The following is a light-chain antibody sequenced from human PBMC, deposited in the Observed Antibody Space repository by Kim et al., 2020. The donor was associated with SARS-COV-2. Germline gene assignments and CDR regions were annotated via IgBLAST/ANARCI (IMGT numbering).Light chain of an antibody. CDR3: QQYNSYSWT. J-gene: IGKJ1*01. CDR2: NAS. Sequence: ASVGDRVTITCRASQSISSWLAWYQQKPGKAPKLLIYNASSLESGVPSRFSGSGSGTEFTLTISSLQPDDFATYYCQQYNSYSWTFGQGTKVDIK. V-gene: IGKV1-5*03. CDR1: QSISSW.